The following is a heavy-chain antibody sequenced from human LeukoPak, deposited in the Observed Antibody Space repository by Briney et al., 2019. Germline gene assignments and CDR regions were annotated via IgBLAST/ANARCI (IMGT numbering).Heavy chain of an antibody. J-gene: IGHJ3*02. Sequence: GGSLRLSCAASGFTFSSYSMNWVRQAPGKGLEWVPSISSSSSYIYYADSVKGRFTISRDNAKNSLYLQMNSLRAEDTAVYYCARDRDRIAVAGTAFDIWGQGTMVTVSS. CDR3: ARDRDRIAVAGTAFDI. D-gene: IGHD6-19*01. CDR2: ISSSSSYI. V-gene: IGHV3-21*01. CDR1: GFTFSSYS.